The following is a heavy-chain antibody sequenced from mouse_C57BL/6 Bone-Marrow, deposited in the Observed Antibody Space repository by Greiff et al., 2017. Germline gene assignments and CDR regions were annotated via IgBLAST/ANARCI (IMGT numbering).Heavy chain of an antibody. V-gene: IGHV1-36*01. CDR1: GFTFTDYY. D-gene: IGHD1-1*01. CDR2: VSPYNGGT. J-gene: IGHJ4*01. Sequence: VQLQQSGPVLVKPGPSVKISCKASGFTFTDYYMHWVKQSHGKSLAWIGLVSPYNGGTRYNQKFKGPATLTVDPSSITPYMELNSLTSDDAAVYYCARSEEYYGFYAMDYWGQGTSVTVSA. CDR3: ARSEEYYGFYAMDY.